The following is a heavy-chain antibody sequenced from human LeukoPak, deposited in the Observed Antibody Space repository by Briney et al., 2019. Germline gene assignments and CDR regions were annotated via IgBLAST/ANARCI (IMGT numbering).Heavy chain of an antibody. D-gene: IGHD6-19*01. J-gene: IGHJ4*02. CDR1: GGSFSGYY. Sequence: PSETLSLTCAVYGGSFSGYYWSWIRQPPGKGLEWIGEINHSGSTNYNPSLKSRVTISVDMSKNQFSLKLSSVTAADTAVYYCARGRYSSGWYTGVNYWGQGTLVTVSS. CDR2: INHSGST. V-gene: IGHV4-34*01. CDR3: ARGRYSSGWYTGVNY.